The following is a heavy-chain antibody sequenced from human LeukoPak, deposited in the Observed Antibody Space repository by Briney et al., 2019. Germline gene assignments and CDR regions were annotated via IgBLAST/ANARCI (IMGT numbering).Heavy chain of an antibody. V-gene: IGHV1-18*01. CDR3: ARGGSRSRRGDDAFDI. D-gene: IGHD3-10*01. CDR2: ISAYNGNT. J-gene: IGHJ3*02. Sequence: ASVKVSCKASGYTFTNYALNWVRQAPGQGLEWMGWISAYNGNTELAQKFQGRVTLATDASTSTAYVELRSLTSDDTAVYFCARGGSRSRRGDDAFDIWGQGTMVTVSS. CDR1: GYTFTNYA.